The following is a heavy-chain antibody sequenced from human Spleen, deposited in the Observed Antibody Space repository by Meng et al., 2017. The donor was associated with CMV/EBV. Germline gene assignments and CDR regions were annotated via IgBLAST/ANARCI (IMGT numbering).Heavy chain of an antibody. V-gene: IGHV3-21*01. Sequence: GESLKISCAASGFTFSSYWMSWVRQAPGKGLEWVSSISSSSSYIYYADSVKGRFTISRDNAKNSLYLQMNSLRAEDTAVYYCARVVGESGYWGQGTLVTVSS. CDR1: GFTFSSYW. D-gene: IGHD3-10*01. CDR3: ARVVGESGY. CDR2: ISSSSSYI. J-gene: IGHJ4*02.